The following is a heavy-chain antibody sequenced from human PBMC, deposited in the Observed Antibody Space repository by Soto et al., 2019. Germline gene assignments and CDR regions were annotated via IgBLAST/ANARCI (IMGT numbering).Heavy chain of an antibody. CDR2: INHIGST. D-gene: IGHD5-18*01. CDR1: GGSFSGFH. V-gene: IGHV4-34*01. CDR3: ARGTWILPNCFDP. Sequence: QVQLQQWGAGLLKPSETLSLTCAVYGGSFSGFHWSWIRQPPGKGLDWIGEINHIGSTNYNPSLKTRVTISLDTSKNQFSLNLSSVTAADTAVYYCARGTWILPNCFDPWGQGTLVTVSS. J-gene: IGHJ5*02.